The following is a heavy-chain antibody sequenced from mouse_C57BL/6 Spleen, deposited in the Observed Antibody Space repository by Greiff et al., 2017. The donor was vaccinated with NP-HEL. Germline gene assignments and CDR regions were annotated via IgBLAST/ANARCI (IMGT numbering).Heavy chain of an antibody. CDR1: GYTFTSYW. CDR3: ARSYDYAMDY. J-gene: IGHJ4*01. D-gene: IGHD6-5*01. Sequence: QVQLQQPGAELVKPGASEKLSCKASGYTFTSYWMHWVKQRPGQGLEWIGMIHPNSGSTNYNEKFKSKATLTVDKSSSTAYMQLSSLTSEDSAVYYCARSYDYAMDYWGQGTSVTVSS. CDR2: IHPNSGST. V-gene: IGHV1-64*01.